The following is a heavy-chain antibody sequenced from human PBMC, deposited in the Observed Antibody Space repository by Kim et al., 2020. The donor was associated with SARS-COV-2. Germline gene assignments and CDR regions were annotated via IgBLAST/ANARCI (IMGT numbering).Heavy chain of an antibody. Sequence: GGSLRLSCAASGFTFSSYAMHWVRQAPGKGLEWVAVISYDGSNKYYADSVKGRFTISSDNSKNTLYLQMNSLRAEDTAVYYCARVVLGPGGQQGRWYKGINWFDPWGQGTLVTVSS. CDR1: GFTFSSYA. J-gene: IGHJ5*02. CDR3: ARVVLGPGGQQGRWYKGINWFDP. V-gene: IGHV3-30*04. D-gene: IGHD6-13*01. CDR2: ISYDGSNK.